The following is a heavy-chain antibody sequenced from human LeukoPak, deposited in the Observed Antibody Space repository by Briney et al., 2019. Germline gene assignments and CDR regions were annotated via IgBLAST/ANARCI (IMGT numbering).Heavy chain of an antibody. CDR1: GDSISSTPHY. J-gene: IGHJ6*03. D-gene: IGHD4-11*01. Sequence: PSETLSFTCSVSGDSISSTPHYWGWIRQPAGKGLEWIGRIYTSGSTNYNPSLKSRVTISVDTSKNQFSLKLSSVTAADTAVYYCARVVTTVTTFYYYYYMDVWGKGTTVTVSS. V-gene: IGHV4-61*02. CDR2: IYTSGST. CDR3: ARVVTTVTTFYYYYYMDV.